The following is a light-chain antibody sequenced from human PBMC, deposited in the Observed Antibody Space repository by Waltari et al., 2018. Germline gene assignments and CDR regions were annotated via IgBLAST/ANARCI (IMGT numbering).Light chain of an antibody. CDR1: QSFSSSF. V-gene: IGKV3-20*01. CDR3: QQSGTSPRT. CDR2: AAS. J-gene: IGKJ1*01. Sequence: IVLTQSPGTLSLSPGERATLPCRASQSFSSSFLAWYQQKPGQAPRLLIYAASNRATGVPDRFSGSGSGTDFTLTISRLESEDVAVYYCQQSGTSPRTFGPGTKVEIK.